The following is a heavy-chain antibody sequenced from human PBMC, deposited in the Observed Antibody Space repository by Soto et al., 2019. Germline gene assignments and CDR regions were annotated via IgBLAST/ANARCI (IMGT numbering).Heavy chain of an antibody. J-gene: IGHJ4*02. Sequence: QVQLVESGGGVVQPGRSLRLSCAASGFTFSVYGIHWVRQAPGKGLEWVAVIWSDGSHKYYADSVKGRFTISRDNSKNTLYLQMNSLRAEDTAVYYCARASGPFDCWGQGTLVTVSS. CDR1: GFTFSVYG. D-gene: IGHD2-8*02. CDR3: ARASGPFDC. CDR2: IWSDGSHK. V-gene: IGHV3-33*01.